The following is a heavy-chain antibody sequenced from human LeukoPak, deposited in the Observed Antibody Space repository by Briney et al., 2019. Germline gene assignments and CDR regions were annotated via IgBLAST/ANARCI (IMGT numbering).Heavy chain of an antibody. CDR2: IIPILGIA. CDR1: GGTFSSYA. J-gene: IGHJ4*02. Sequence: SVKVSCKASGGTFSSYAISWVRQAPGQGLEWMGRIIPILGIANYAQKFQGRVTITADKSTSTAYMELSSLRSEDTAVYYCARDWFFGFGGYNWFDYWGQGTLVTVSS. CDR3: ARDWFFGFGGYNWFDY. V-gene: IGHV1-69*04. D-gene: IGHD1-1*01.